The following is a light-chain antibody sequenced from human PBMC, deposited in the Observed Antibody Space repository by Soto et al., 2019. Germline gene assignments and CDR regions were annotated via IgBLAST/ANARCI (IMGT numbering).Light chain of an antibody. V-gene: IGKV1-27*01. CDR1: QGISEY. CDR2: GAS. CDR3: HSYNSIPRT. J-gene: IGKJ1*01. Sequence: DIQMAQSPSSLSASIGDRVTITCRASQGISEYLAWYQQRPGNAPNLLIYGASILQSGVPSRFSGSGSGTHFTLTIGSLQPEGVATYYCHSYNSIPRTFGQGTTVEIK.